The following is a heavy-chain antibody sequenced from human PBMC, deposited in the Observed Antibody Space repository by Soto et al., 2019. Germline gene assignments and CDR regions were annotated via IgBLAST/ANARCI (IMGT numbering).Heavy chain of an antibody. D-gene: IGHD3-10*01. CDR3: ASKFGELLADAFDI. Sequence: SETLSLTCAVYGGSFSGYYWTWIRQPPGTGLEWIGEINHSGSTNYNPSLKSRVVMSIDKSKNQFSLNLNSVTAADTAVYYCASKFGELLADAFDIWGKGTMVTVSS. V-gene: IGHV4-34*01. CDR2: INHSGST. CDR1: GGSFSGYY. J-gene: IGHJ3*02.